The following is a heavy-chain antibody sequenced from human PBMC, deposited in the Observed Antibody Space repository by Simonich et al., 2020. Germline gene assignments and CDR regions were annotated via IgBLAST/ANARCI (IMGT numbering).Heavy chain of an antibody. CDR3: ARTYSGSYYYFDY. J-gene: IGHJ4*02. CDR2: KNPNSGNT. V-gene: IGHV1-8*03. CDR1: GYTFTSYD. Sequence: QVQLVQSGAEVKKPGASVKVSCKASGYTFTSYDINWVRQATGQGREWMEGKNPNSGNTGYAQKFQGRVTITRNTSISTAYMELSSLRSEDTAVYYCARTYSGSYYYFDYWGQGTLVTVSS. D-gene: IGHD1-26*01.